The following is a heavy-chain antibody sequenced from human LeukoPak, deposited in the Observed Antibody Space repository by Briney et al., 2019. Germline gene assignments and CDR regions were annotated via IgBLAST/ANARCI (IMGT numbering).Heavy chain of an antibody. CDR3: ARAHYYDSSGLDF. D-gene: IGHD3-22*01. J-gene: IGHJ4*02. CDR2: IFSGGST. CDR1: GFSVSFNY. Sequence: GGSLRLSCAASGFSVSFNYMTWVRQAPGKGLEWVSVIFSGGSTYYADSVKGRFTISRDNAKNSLYLQMNSLRAEDTAVYYCARAHYYDSSGLDFWGQGTLVTVSS. V-gene: IGHV3-53*01.